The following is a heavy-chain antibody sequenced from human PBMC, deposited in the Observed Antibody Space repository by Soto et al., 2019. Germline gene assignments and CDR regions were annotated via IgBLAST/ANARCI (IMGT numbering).Heavy chain of an antibody. CDR1: GGSISSYY. Sequence: SETLSLTCTVSGGSISSYYWSWIRQPPGKGLEWIGYIYYSGSTNYNPSLKSRVTISVDTSKNQFSLKLSSVTAADTAVYYCARLCYDFWSGYYIDSWGQGTLVTVSS. CDR2: IYYSGST. J-gene: IGHJ4*02. CDR3: ARLCYDFWSGYYIDS. V-gene: IGHV4-59*08. D-gene: IGHD3-3*01.